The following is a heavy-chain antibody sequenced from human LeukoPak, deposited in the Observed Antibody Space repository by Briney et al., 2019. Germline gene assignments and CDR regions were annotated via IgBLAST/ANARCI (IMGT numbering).Heavy chain of an antibody. Sequence: SETLSPTCTVSGGSISSGDYYWSWIRQPPGKGLEWIGYIYYSGSTYYNPSLKSRVTISVDTSKNQFSLKLSSVTAADTAVYYCARDRLDSSSWSYYFDYWGQGTLVTVSS. CDR2: IYYSGST. V-gene: IGHV4-30-4*08. J-gene: IGHJ4*02. CDR3: ARDRLDSSSWSYYFDY. CDR1: GGSISSGDYY. D-gene: IGHD6-13*01.